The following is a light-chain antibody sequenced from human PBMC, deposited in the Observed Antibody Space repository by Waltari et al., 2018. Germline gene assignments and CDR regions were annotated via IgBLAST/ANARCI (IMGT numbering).Light chain of an antibody. Sequence: DIVMTQSPLSLPVTPGEPASISCRSSQSLLHVDGYNYLDWYLQKPGQSRQVLIYMGSNRAAGVPDRVSGSGSGTEFTLKISRVEAEDVGVYYCMQPLETPWTFGQGTKVEIK. CDR3: MQPLETPWT. CDR1: QSLLHVDGYNY. V-gene: IGKV2-28*01. CDR2: MGS. J-gene: IGKJ1*01.